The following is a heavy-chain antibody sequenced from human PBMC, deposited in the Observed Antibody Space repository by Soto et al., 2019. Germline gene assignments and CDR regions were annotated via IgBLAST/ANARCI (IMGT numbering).Heavy chain of an antibody. CDR1: SGSISGYY. D-gene: IGHD3-10*01. CDR3: ARGAPRGRGVPTYFHF. CDR2: VHYSGST. Sequence: SETLSLTCTVSSGSISGYYWSWIRQPPGKGLEWVGYVHYSGSTNYNPSIKSRVSISLDTSKNQFSLKLKSVTPADTAVYYCARGAPRGRGVPTYFHFWGPGTLVTVSS. J-gene: IGHJ4*02. V-gene: IGHV4-59*01.